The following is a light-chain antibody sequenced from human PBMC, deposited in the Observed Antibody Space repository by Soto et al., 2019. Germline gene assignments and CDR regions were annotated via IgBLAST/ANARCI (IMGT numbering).Light chain of an antibody. V-gene: IGLV2-14*01. Sequence: QSALTQPASVSGSPGQSITISCTGTDSDVGGYNYVSWYQQHPGNAPKVMIYDVSNRPSGVSNRFSGSKSGNTASLIISGLQAEDEDDYYCSSYTINGVGVFGGGTKLTVL. J-gene: IGLJ2*01. CDR1: DSDVGGYNY. CDR2: DVS. CDR3: SSYTINGVGV.